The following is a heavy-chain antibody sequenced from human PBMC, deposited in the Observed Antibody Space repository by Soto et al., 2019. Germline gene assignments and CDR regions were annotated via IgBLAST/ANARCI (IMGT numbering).Heavy chain of an antibody. Sequence: ASVKVSCKASGYTFTSYYMHWVRQAPGQGLEWMGIINPSGGSTSYAQKFQGRVTMTRDTSTSTVYMALSSLRSEDTAVYYWARGGHSYGYYYYCLDVWGQGTTVTVSS. J-gene: IGHJ6*02. CDR3: ARGGHSYGYYYYCLDV. CDR1: GYTFTSYY. CDR2: INPSGGST. V-gene: IGHV1-46*01. D-gene: IGHD5-18*01.